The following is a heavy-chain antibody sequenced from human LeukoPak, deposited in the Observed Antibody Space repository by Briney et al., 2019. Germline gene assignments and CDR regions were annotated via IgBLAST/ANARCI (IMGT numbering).Heavy chain of an antibody. Sequence: SETLSLTYAVYAGSFSGYYWSWIRQPPGKGLEWIGEINHSGSTNYNPSLKSRVTISVDTSKNQFSLKLSSVTAADTAVYYCARVASFYYYDSSGPFDYWGQGTLATVSS. CDR2: INHSGST. CDR1: AGSFSGYY. CDR3: ARVASFYYYDSSGPFDY. D-gene: IGHD3-22*01. J-gene: IGHJ4*02. V-gene: IGHV4-34*01.